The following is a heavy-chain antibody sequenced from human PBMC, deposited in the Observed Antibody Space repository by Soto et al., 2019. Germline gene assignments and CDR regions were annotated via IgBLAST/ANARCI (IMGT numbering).Heavy chain of an antibody. D-gene: IGHD3-3*01. CDR3: AKLTDYDFWSGYPTFDY. Sequence: EVQLLESGGGLVQPGGSLRLSCAASGFTFSSYAMSWVRQAPGKGLEWVSAIGGSGGSTYYADSVKGRFTIARDNSKNTLYLQMNSLRAEDTAVYYCAKLTDYDFWSGYPTFDYWGQGTLVTVSS. V-gene: IGHV3-23*01. CDR1: GFTFSSYA. J-gene: IGHJ4*02. CDR2: IGGSGGST.